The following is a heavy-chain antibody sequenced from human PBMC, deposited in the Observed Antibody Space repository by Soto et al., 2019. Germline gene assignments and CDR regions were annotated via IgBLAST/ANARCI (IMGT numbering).Heavy chain of an antibody. V-gene: IGHV4-59*01. Sequence: SETLSLTCTVSGGSISGYYWGWFRQPPGKELEFIGHIFYIGRTNYNPSLKSRVTISVDTSKNQFSLKLSSVTAADTAVYYCARAPTDNLFDYWGQGTQVTVSS. J-gene: IGHJ4*02. CDR1: GGSISGYY. D-gene: IGHD3-9*01. CDR2: IFYIGRT. CDR3: ARAPTDNLFDY.